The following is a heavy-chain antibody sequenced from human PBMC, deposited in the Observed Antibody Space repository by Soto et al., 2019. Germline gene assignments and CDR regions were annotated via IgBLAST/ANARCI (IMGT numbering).Heavy chain of an antibody. J-gene: IGHJ4*02. CDR3: AKDLRHRIAAAGGELDY. CDR1: GFTFSSYA. Sequence: EVQLLESGGGLVQPGGSLRPSCAASGFTFSSYAMSWARQAPGKGLEWVSAISGSGGSTNYADSVKGRFTISRDNSKNTLYLQMNSLRAEDTAVYYCAKDLRHRIAAAGGELDYWGQGTLVTVSS. D-gene: IGHD6-13*01. CDR2: ISGSGGST. V-gene: IGHV3-23*01.